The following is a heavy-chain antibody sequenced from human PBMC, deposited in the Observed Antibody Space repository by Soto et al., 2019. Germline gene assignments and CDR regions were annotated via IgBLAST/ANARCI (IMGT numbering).Heavy chain of an antibody. V-gene: IGHV1-8*01. CDR2: MNPNSGNT. J-gene: IGHJ5*02. Sequence: QVQLVQSGAEVKKPGASVKVSCKASGYTFTSYDINWVRQATGQGLEWMGWMNPNSGNTGYAQKFQGRVTMTRNTSISTAYMELSSLRSEDTDVYYCARGGSVDTAMAYLFDPWGQGTLVTVSS. D-gene: IGHD5-18*01. CDR3: ARGGSVDTAMAYLFDP. CDR1: GYTFTSYD.